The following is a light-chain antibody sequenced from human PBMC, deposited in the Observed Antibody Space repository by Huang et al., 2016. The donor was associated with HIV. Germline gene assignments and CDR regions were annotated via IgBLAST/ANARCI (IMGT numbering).Light chain of an antibody. CDR2: GAS. Sequence: DIQMTQSPSSLSASVGDTVTITCRASRSINSQLNWYQQRPGRAPKLLIYGASHLQSGVPSRFRGSGSATDYTLRISSLQPEDFATYFCQQSYSSHTFGQGTRLEIK. J-gene: IGKJ5*01. CDR1: RSINSQ. V-gene: IGKV1-39*01. CDR3: QQSYSSHT.